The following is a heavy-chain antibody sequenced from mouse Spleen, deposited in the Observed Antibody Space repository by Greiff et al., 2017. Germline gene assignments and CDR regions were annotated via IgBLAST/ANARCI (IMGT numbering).Heavy chain of an antibody. V-gene: IGHV5-6-5*01. J-gene: IGHJ4*01. CDR1: GFNFSSYA. CDR2: ISSGGST. Sequence: EVKLVESGGGLVKPGGSLKLSCAASGFNFSSYAMSWVRQTPEKRLEWVASISSGGSTYYPDSVKGRFTISRDNARNILYLQMSSLRSEDTAMYYCARGIDYYDYGNYAMDYWGQGASVTVSS. CDR3: ARGIDYYDYGNYAMDY. D-gene: IGHD2-4*01.